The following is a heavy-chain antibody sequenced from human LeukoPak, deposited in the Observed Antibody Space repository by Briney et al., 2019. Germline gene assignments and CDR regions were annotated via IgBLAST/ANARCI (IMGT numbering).Heavy chain of an antibody. CDR2: LTGSGDYT. CDR1: GFSFGSHP. V-gene: IGHV3-23*01. CDR3: ARGVMAARLYYFDY. D-gene: IGHD2-21*01. J-gene: IGHJ4*02. Sequence: GGSLRLSCAASGFSFGSHPMNWVRQAPRKGLEWVSGLTGSGDYTYYIDSVQGRFTISRDNSKNTLYLQMNSLRAEDTAVYYCARGVMAARLYYFDYWGRGILVTVSS.